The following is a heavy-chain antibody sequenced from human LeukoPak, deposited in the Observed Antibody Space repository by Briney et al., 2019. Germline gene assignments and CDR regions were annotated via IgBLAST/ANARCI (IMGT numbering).Heavy chain of an antibody. D-gene: IGHD3-10*01. CDR2: INPNSGGT. CDR1: GYTFTGYY. V-gene: IGHV1-2*04. CDR3: ARGFGDV. Sequence: ASVKVSCKASGYTFTGYYMHWVRQAPGQGLEWMGWINPNSGGTNYAQKFQGWVTMSVDTSKNQFSLKLSSVTAADTAVYYCARGFGDVWGKGTTVTVSS. J-gene: IGHJ6*04.